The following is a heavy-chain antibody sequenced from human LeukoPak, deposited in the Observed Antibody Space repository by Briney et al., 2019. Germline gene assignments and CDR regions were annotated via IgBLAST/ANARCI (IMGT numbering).Heavy chain of an antibody. Sequence: PGGSLRLSCAASGFTFSSYSMNWVRQAPGKGLEWVSYISSSSSTIYYADSVKGRFTISRDNAKNSLYLQMNSLRAEDTAVYYCARDTHHYDYVWGSYRYFDYWGQGTLVTVSS. D-gene: IGHD3-16*02. CDR2: ISSSSSTI. CDR1: GFTFSSYS. J-gene: IGHJ4*02. V-gene: IGHV3-48*01. CDR3: ARDTHHYDYVWGSYRYFDY.